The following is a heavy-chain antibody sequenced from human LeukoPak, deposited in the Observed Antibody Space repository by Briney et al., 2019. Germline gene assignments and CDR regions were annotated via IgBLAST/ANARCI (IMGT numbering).Heavy chain of an antibody. CDR3: TRGVWD. V-gene: IGHV3-53*01. CDR2: VSSGGDT. CDR1: VFTFSSYA. Sequence: SGGSLRLSCVASVFTFSSYAMHWVRQAPGKALEWVSVVSSGGDTYYADSVRGRFVISRDHSKNTLYLQMNGLRAEDMAVYYCTRGVWDWGQGTLVTVSS. J-gene: IGHJ4*02. D-gene: IGHD1-26*01.